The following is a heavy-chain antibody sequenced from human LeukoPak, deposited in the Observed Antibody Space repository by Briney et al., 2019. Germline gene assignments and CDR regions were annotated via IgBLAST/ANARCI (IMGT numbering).Heavy chain of an antibody. D-gene: IGHD6-19*01. CDR1: GGSISSYY. CDR2: IYYSGST. J-gene: IGHJ4*02. CDR3: ARGGSGWSFDY. V-gene: IGHV4-59*01. Sequence: SETLSLTCTVSGGSISSYYWSWIRQPPGKGLEWIGYIYYSGSTNYNPSLKSRVTISADTSKNQFSLKLSSVTAVDTAVYFCARGGSGWSFDYWGQGTLVTVSS.